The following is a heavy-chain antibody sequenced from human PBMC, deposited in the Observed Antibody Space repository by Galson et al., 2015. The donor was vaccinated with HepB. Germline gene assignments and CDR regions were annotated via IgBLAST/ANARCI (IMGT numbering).Heavy chain of an antibody. CDR3: ARAAPPYYFYGMDV. CDR2: LDPSGST. J-gene: IGHJ6*02. CDR1: GGPFLDYW. Sequence: DTLSLTCAVYGGPFLDYWWTWVRQSPLKGLEWLGALDPSGSTNYHPSLKSRVTMSVDTTKQEVYLKVISVTAADTGLYFCARAAPPYYFYGMDVWGQGTTVIVSS. V-gene: IGHV4-34*01.